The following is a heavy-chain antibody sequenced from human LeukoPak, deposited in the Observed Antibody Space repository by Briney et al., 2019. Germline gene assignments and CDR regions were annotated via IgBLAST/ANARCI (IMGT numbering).Heavy chain of an antibody. D-gene: IGHD1-26*01. Sequence: ASVKVSCKASGYTFTGYYMHWVRQAPGQGLEWMGWINPNSGGTNYAQKFQGRVTMTRDTSISTAYMELSSLRSEDTAVYYCARSNKWELLVADYWGQGTLVTVSS. J-gene: IGHJ4*02. CDR1: GYTFTGYY. CDR2: INPNSGGT. V-gene: IGHV1-2*02. CDR3: ARSNKWELLVADY.